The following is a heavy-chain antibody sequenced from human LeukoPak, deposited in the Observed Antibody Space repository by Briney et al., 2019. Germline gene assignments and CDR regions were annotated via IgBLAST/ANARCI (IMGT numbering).Heavy chain of an antibody. V-gene: IGHV1-2*02. Sequence: GASVKVSCKASGYTFTGYYMHWVRQAPGQGLEWMGWINPNTGDTNYAQKFQGRVTTTRDTSSSTAYMELSRLRSDDTAMYYCPKDQGRGYTYGLYYFDYWGQGTLVTVSS. J-gene: IGHJ4*02. CDR1: GYTFTGYY. CDR2: INPNTGDT. D-gene: IGHD5-18*01. CDR3: PKDQGRGYTYGLYYFDY.